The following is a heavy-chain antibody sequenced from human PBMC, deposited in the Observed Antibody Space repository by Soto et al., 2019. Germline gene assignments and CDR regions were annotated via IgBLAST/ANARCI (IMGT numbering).Heavy chain of an antibody. V-gene: IGHV2-70*11. CDR1: GFSLSTSGMC. CDR3: ARTLLYRGALDFDY. J-gene: IGHJ4*02. D-gene: IGHD1-26*01. CDR2: IDWDDDK. Sequence: SGPTLVNPTQTLTLTCTFSGFSLSTSGMCVSWIRQPPGKALEWLARIDWDDDKYYSTSLKTRLTISKDTSKNQVVLTMTNMDPVDTATYYCARTLLYRGALDFDYWGQGTLVTVSS.